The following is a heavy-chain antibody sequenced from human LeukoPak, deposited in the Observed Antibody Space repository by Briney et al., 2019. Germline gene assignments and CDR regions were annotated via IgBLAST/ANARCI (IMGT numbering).Heavy chain of an antibody. CDR3: ASRSSGGKEFDY. V-gene: IGHV5-51*01. D-gene: IGHD6-19*01. Sequence: GESLKISCKGSGYSFTSYWIAWVRQMPGKGLAWMGIMYPGDSDTRYSPSFQGQVTISADKSISTAYLHWSSLKASDTAMYYCASRSSGGKEFDYRGQGTLVTASS. CDR1: GYSFTSYW. J-gene: IGHJ4*02. CDR2: MYPGDSDT.